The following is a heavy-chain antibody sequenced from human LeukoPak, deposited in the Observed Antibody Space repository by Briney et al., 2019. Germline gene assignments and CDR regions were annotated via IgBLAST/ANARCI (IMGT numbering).Heavy chain of an antibody. CDR2: VKSKTDAGTT. D-gene: IGHD4-17*01. J-gene: IGHJ4*02. V-gene: IGHV3-15*01. CDR1: VFTFSNAW. CDR3: TEEDDYGDDY. Sequence: GVSLRLSCAASVFTFSNAWMSGVPRAPGKGLECVGRVKSKTDAGTTDYAAPVRDRFTITREESKNTLNQQLNTLRTEQTAAVYCTEEDDYGDDYWDQGTLVTVSS.